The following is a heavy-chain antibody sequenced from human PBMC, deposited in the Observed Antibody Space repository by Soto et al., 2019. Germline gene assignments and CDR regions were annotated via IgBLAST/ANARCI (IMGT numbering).Heavy chain of an antibody. CDR2: IKQDGSEK. Sequence: EVQLVESGGGLVQPGGALRLSCAASGFNFSSSWMSWVRQAPGQGLEWVANIKQDGSEKYYVDSVKGRFTISRDNAKNSQYLQMNSLRAEDSAVYYCARVGEGGGASDYWGQGTLVTVSS. J-gene: IGHJ4*02. D-gene: IGHD1-26*01. CDR1: GFNFSSSW. V-gene: IGHV3-7*03. CDR3: ARVGEGGGASDY.